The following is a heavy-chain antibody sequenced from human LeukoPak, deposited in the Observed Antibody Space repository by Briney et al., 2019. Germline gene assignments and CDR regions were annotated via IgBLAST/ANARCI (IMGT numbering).Heavy chain of an antibody. CDR3: ARESSPEDAFDI. V-gene: IGHV3-21*01. CDR1: GFSFNDYS. Sequence: GGSLRLSCTTSGFSFNDYSLNWVRQAPGKGLEWVSSISGNRAHIVYSDSVRGRFTVSRDDVQRSVHLQMNSLRDEDTAVYYCARESSPEDAFDIWGQGTMVTVSS. D-gene: IGHD1-14*01. CDR2: ISGNRAHI. J-gene: IGHJ3*02.